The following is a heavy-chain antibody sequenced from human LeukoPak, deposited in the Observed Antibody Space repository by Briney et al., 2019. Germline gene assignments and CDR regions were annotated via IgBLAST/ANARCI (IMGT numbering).Heavy chain of an antibody. Sequence: PSETLSLTCTVSGYSISSGYYWGWIRQPPGKGLEWIGSIYHSGSTYYNPSLKSRVTISVDTSKNQFSLKLSSVTAADTAVYYCAGGRYFYGSGSYGGFDYWGQGTLVTVSS. CDR2: IYHSGST. CDR1: GYSISSGYY. J-gene: IGHJ4*02. V-gene: IGHV4-38-2*02. CDR3: AGGRYFYGSGSYGGFDY. D-gene: IGHD3-10*01.